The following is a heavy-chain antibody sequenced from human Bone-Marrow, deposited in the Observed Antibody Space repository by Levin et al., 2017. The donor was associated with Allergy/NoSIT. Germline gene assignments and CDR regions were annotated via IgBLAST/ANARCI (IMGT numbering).Heavy chain of an antibody. V-gene: IGHV3-48*04. Sequence: GGSLRLSCAASGFTFSSYSMNWVRQAPGKGLEWVSYISSSSSTIYYADAVKGRFTISRDNAKNSPYLQMNSLRAEDTAVYYCARDWTGISLAYCGGDCELAGGDYWGQGTLVTVSS. CDR2: ISSSSSTI. D-gene: IGHD2-21*02. J-gene: IGHJ4*02. CDR1: GFTFSSYS. CDR3: ARDWTGISLAYCGGDCELAGGDY.